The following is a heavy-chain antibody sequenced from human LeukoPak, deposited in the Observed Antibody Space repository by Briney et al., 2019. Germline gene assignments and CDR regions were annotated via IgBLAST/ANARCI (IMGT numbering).Heavy chain of an antibody. CDR1: GFTFSNYA. Sequence: GGSLRLSCAASGFTFSNYAMHWVRQAPGKGLEWVAFTRLDGSKKYHADSVKGRFTISRDNTKNTLYLQMNSLRPEDTAMYYCAIFGTEILLAGLGYWGQGTLVTVSS. CDR3: AIFGTEILLAGLGY. D-gene: IGHD3-16*01. V-gene: IGHV3-30*02. J-gene: IGHJ4*02. CDR2: TRLDGSKK.